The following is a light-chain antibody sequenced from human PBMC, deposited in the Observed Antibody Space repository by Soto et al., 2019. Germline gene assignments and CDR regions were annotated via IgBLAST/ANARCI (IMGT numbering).Light chain of an antibody. Sequence: DIPMPPSPSSVSASVGDRVTITCRARQGISSWLAWYQQKPGKAPKLLIYDASSLQSGVPSRVSGSRSGTDFTLTISSLQPEEFATYYCQQSNSFPPTFGGGTKVEIK. CDR3: QQSNSFPPT. V-gene: IGKV1-12*01. CDR2: DAS. CDR1: QGISSW. J-gene: IGKJ4*01.